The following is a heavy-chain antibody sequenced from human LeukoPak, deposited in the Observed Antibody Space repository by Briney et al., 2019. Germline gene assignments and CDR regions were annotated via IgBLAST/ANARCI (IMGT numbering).Heavy chain of an antibody. Sequence: GESLKISCKESGDSFTSYWIGWVRQRPGKGLEWMGIIYPSDSEIKYSPSFQGQVTISADKSNSTAYLQWSSLKASDTAMYYCARRRDLYSGSYYPFDYWGQGTLVTVSS. D-gene: IGHD1-26*01. CDR1: GDSFTSYW. J-gene: IGHJ4*02. V-gene: IGHV5-51*01. CDR2: IYPSDSEI. CDR3: ARRRDLYSGSYYPFDY.